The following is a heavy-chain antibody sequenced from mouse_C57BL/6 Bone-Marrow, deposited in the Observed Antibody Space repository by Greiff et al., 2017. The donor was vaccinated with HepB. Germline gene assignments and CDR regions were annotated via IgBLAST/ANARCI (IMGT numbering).Heavy chain of an antibody. D-gene: IGHD2-5*01. CDR3: ARLAYYSNYFDY. Sequence: QVQLQQPGAELVRPGSSVKLSCKASGYTFTSYWMHWVKQRPIQGLEWIGNIDPSDSETHYNQKFKDKATLTVDKSSSTAYMQLSSLTSEDSAVYYCARLAYYSNYFDYWGQGTTLTVSS. CDR2: IDPSDSET. V-gene: IGHV1-52*01. J-gene: IGHJ2*01. CDR1: GYTFTSYW.